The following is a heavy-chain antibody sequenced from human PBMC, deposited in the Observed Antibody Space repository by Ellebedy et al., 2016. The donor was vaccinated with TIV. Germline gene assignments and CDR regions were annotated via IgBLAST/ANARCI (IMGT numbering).Heavy chain of an antibody. V-gene: IGHV3-64D*06. CDR3: VKDLSNTGCYIRPFDY. Sequence: GESLKISCSASGFTFSSFALHWVRQAPGKGLKHVSAINADGDTYFADSVKGRFTISRDNSKNTLYLQMSSLTTEDTAVYYCVKDLSNTGCYIRPFDYWGQGTLVTVSS. CDR1: GFTFSSFA. CDR2: INADGDT. D-gene: IGHD2-2*02. J-gene: IGHJ4*02.